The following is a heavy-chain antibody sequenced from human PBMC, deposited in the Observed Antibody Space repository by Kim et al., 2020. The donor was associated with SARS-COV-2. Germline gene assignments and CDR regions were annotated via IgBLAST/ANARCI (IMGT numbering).Heavy chain of an antibody. Sequence: GGSLRLSCAASGFTFSSYSMNWVRQAPGKGLEWVSYISSSSSTIYYADSVKGRFTISRDNAKNSLYLQMNSLRDEDTAVYYCARDLISGFDLPYDFWSGHLGGSPDGTLVLGYWGQGTLVTVSS. J-gene: IGHJ4*02. CDR3: ARDLISGFDLPYDFWSGHLGGSPDGTLVLGY. CDR2: ISSSSSTI. CDR1: GFTFSSYS. V-gene: IGHV3-48*02. D-gene: IGHD3-3*01.